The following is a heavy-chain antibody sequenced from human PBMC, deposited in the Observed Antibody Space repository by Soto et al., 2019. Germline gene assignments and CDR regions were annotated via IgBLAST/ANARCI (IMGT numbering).Heavy chain of an antibody. D-gene: IGHD6-6*01. Sequence: PGGSLRLSCAASGFTFSNTWMNWVRQAPGKGLEWVGRIKSKTDGGTTDYAAPVKGRFTISRDDSKNTLYLQMNSLKTEDTAVYYCTTPLDGIAARPRSYYYYYYGMDVWGQGTTVTVSS. V-gene: IGHV3-15*07. CDR1: GFTFSNTW. CDR3: TTPLDGIAARPRSYYYYYYGMDV. J-gene: IGHJ6*02. CDR2: IKSKTDGGTT.